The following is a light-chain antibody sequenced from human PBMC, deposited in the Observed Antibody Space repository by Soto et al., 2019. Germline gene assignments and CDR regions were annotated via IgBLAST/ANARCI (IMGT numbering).Light chain of an antibody. J-gene: IGLJ2*01. CDR3: SSYTRTTLV. CDR2: GVS. CDR1: SSDVGGSNH. V-gene: IGLV2-14*01. Sequence: QSALTQPASVSGSPGQSITISCTGTSSDVGGSNHVSWYQQHPGKAPKLMIYGVSNRPSGISNRVSGSKSGNTASLTISGLQAEDEADYYCSSYTRTTLVFGGGTQLTVL.